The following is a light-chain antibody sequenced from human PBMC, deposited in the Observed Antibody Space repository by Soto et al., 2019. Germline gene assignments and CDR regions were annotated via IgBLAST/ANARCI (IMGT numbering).Light chain of an antibody. CDR2: DVN. Sequence: QSALTQPPSASESPGQSVTIYCTGTSSDVGAYNYVSWYRQHPGKAPQLIIYDVNKRPSGVPDRFSGSKSGNTASLTVSGLQAEDEADYFCNSYGGTNNYVVFGGGTKLTVL. CDR3: NSYGGTNNYVV. V-gene: IGLV2-8*01. CDR1: SSDVGAYNY. J-gene: IGLJ2*01.